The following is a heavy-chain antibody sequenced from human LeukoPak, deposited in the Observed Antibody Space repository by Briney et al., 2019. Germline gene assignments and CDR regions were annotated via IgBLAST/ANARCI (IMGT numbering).Heavy chain of an antibody. CDR3: AREGVVVVPAAEGLDAFDI. Sequence: PGGSLRLSCVASGFTFGKYWMSWVRQAPGKGLEWVAVISYDGSNKYYADSVKGRFTISRDNSKNTLYLQMNSLRAEDTAVYYCAREGVVVVPAAEGLDAFDIWGQGTMVTVSS. CDR2: ISYDGSNK. CDR1: GFTFGKYW. V-gene: IGHV3-30-3*01. J-gene: IGHJ3*02. D-gene: IGHD2-2*01.